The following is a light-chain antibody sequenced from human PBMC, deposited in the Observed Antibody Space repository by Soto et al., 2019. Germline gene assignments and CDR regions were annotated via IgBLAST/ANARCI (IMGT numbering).Light chain of an antibody. CDR3: NSYAGSNNWV. V-gene: IGLV2-8*01. J-gene: IGLJ3*02. CDR1: SSDIGGYNF. CDR2: EVS. Sequence: QSALTQPPSASGSPGQSVTISCTGTSSDIGGYNFVSWYQQHPGKAPKLMISEVSKRPSGVPDRFSGSKSDNTASLTVSGLRAEDEADYYCNSYAGSNNWVFGGGTKLTVL.